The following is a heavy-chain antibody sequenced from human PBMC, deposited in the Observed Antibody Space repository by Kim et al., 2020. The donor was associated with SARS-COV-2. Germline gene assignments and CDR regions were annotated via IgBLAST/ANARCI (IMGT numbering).Heavy chain of an antibody. Sequence: SETLSLTCAVYNGSFSGYYWTWIRQPPGQGLEWIGDINHSGSTNYNPALQSRLTITVDTSNSQFSLKLSSVTAADTAVYYCGARAWRTETTAYFDYWGQGALVTV. CDR2: INHSGST. CDR1: NGSFSGYY. J-gene: IGHJ4*02. V-gene: IGHV4-34*01. D-gene: IGHD1-1*01. CDR3: GARAWRTETTAYFDY.